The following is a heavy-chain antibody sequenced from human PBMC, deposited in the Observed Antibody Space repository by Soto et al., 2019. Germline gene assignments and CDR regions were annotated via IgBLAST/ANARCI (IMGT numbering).Heavy chain of an antibody. D-gene: IGHD3-3*01. CDR2: MNPNSGNT. J-gene: IGHJ6*03. Sequence: QVQLVQSGAEVKKPGASVKVSCKASGYTFTSYDINWVRQATGQGLEWMGWMNPNSGNTGYAQKFQGRVTMTRHTSISTAYMELSSLRSEDTAGYYCARAEAESGVYYYYMDVWVKGSTVTVAS. CDR3: ARAEAESGVYYYYMDV. CDR1: GYTFTSYD. V-gene: IGHV1-8*01.